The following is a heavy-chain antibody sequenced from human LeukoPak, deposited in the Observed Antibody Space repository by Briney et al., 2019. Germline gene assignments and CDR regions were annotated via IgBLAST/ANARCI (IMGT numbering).Heavy chain of an antibody. CDR1: GFTVSSNS. CDR2: IYTGGTT. Sequence: GGSLRLSCVASGFTVSSNSMSWVRQAPGKGLVWVSVIYTGGTTYYADSVKGRFTISRDNSKNTLYLQMNSLRAEDTAVYYCARDRELTSYDSAAFDIWGHGTMVTVSS. CDR3: ARDRELTSYDSAAFDI. J-gene: IGHJ3*02. D-gene: IGHD3-22*01. V-gene: IGHV3-66*01.